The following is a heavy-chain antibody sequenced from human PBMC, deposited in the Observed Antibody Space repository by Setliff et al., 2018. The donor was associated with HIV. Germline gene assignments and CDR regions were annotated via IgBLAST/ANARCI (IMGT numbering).Heavy chain of an antibody. CDR3: ARGRCSGGACFFDS. CDR2: IKADGGTM. J-gene: IGHJ4*02. Sequence: PGGSLRLSCVASGFIFDTYPMNWVRQAPGKGLEWVSYIKADGGTMYDADSVVGRFTISRDNAKNSLYLQMNSLREEDTAVYFCARGRCSGGACFFDSWGQGTLVTVS. V-gene: IGHV3-48*02. D-gene: IGHD2-15*01. CDR1: GFIFDTYP.